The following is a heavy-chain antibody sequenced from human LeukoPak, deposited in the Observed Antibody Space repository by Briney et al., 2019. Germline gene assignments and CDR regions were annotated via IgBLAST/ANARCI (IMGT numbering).Heavy chain of an antibody. D-gene: IGHD3-10*01. Sequence: GGSLRLSCAASGFAFSNFAMHWVRQAPGKGLEWVALISYDGNRQFYADSVNGRVTISRDNSKNTLFLQMNSLRAEDTAVYFCASDADWFESIQYYFDNWGQGTLVTVSS. CDR2: ISYDGNRQ. CDR3: ASDADWFESIQYYFDN. CDR1: GFAFSNFA. V-gene: IGHV3-30*04. J-gene: IGHJ4*02.